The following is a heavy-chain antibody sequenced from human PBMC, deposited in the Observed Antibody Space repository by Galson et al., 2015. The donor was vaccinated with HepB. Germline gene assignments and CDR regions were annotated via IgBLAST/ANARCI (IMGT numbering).Heavy chain of an antibody. Sequence: SLRLSCAASGFTFSSYSMNWVRQAPGKGLEWVSSISSSSSYIYYADSVKGRFTISRDNAKNSLYLQMNSLRAEDTAVYYCAASSGSVGFDPWGQGTLVTVSS. J-gene: IGHJ5*02. CDR2: ISSSSSYI. CDR3: AASSGSVGFDP. CDR1: GFTFSSYS. D-gene: IGHD3-22*01. V-gene: IGHV3-21*01.